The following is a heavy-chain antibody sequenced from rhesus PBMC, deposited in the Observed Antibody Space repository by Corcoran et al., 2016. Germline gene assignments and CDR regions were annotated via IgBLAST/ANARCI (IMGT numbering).Heavy chain of an antibody. D-gene: IGHD2-21*01. J-gene: IGHJ4*01. CDR1: GGSISGGYG. Sequence: QLQLQESGPGLVKPSETLSLTCAVSGGSISGGYGWSWIRQPPGKGLEWIGHIFVSIGSTYYKHSLKSRVTISTDTSKNQFSLKLSSVTAADTAVYYCARAYCTGSGCYFDYWGQGVLVTVSS. V-gene: IGHV4S7*01. CDR3: ARAYCTGSGCYFDY. CDR2: IFVSIGST.